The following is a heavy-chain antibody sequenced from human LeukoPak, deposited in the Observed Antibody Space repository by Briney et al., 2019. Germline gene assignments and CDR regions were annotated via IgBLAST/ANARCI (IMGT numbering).Heavy chain of an antibody. V-gene: IGHV3-21*01. CDR1: GFTFSSYT. CDR2: ISGSSSHI. J-gene: IGHJ4*02. Sequence: GGSLRLSCAASGFTFSSYTINWVRQAPGKGLEWISSISGSSSHIYYADSVKGRFTISRDNAKNSLYLQMNSLRAEDTAVYYCARDSTYYDSSGYYDYFDYWGQGTLVTVSS. CDR3: ARDSTYYDSSGYYDYFDY. D-gene: IGHD3-22*01.